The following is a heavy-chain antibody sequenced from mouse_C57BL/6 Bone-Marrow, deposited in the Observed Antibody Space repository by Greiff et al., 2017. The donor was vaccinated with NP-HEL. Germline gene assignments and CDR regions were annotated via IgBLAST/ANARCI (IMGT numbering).Heavy chain of an antibody. V-gene: IGHV1-64*01. Sequence: QVQLQQPGAELVKPGASVKLSCKASGSTFTSYWMHWVKQRPGQGLEWIGMIHPNSGSTNYNEKFKSKATLTVDKSSSTAYMQLSSLTSEDSAVYYCVYLVYPPWGNWGQGTSVTVSS. CDR2: IHPNSGST. CDR3: VYLVYPPWGN. CDR1: GSTFTSYW. D-gene: IGHD2-10*02. J-gene: IGHJ4*01.